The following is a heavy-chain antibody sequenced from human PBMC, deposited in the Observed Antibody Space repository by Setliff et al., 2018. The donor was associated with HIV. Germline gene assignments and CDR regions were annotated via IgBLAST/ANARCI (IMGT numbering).Heavy chain of an antibody. J-gene: IGHJ3*02. V-gene: IGHV4-59*01. CDR3: AREDGSNSHDTFEI. CDR2: IYYTGST. Sequence: SETLSLTCAVYGGSLSGYYWHWIRQSPGRGLEWIGYIYYTGSTNYNPSLKSRVAMSVDSSNHQFSLKLTSVTPADTAIYYCAREDGSNSHDTFEIWGQGILVTVSS. D-gene: IGHD1-1*01. CDR1: GGSLSGYY.